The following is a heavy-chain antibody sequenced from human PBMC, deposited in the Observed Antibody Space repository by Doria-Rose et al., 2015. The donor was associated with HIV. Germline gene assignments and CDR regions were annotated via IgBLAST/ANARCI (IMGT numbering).Heavy chain of an antibody. Sequence: QVQLQESGPGLVRPSQTLSLTCTVLGDSISSGDSFWSWIRQPPGKGPEWIGYISSSVTTYYYPSLRGRLTISLDASKNQFSLNLNSVTAADTAVYYCAGARNYGFPHFFDSWGQGTLVTVSS. D-gene: IGHD3-10*01. CDR2: ISSSVTT. CDR3: AGARNYGFPHFFDS. J-gene: IGHJ4*02. V-gene: IGHV4-30-4*01. CDR1: GDSISSGDSF.